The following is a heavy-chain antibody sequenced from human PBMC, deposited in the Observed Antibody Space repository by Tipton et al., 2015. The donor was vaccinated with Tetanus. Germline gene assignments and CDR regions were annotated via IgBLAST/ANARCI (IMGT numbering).Heavy chain of an antibody. CDR1: GFTFGSHW. CDR2: INTDGSGT. Sequence: SLRLSCEASGFTFGSHWMHWVRQSPEKGLVWVSRINTDGSGTYYADSVRGRFTISRDNAKNTVYLEMNSLRAEDTAVYYCARDPDTSSKIDYWGQGTLVTVSS. D-gene: IGHD5-18*01. CDR3: ARDPDTSSKIDY. V-gene: IGHV3-74*01. J-gene: IGHJ4*02.